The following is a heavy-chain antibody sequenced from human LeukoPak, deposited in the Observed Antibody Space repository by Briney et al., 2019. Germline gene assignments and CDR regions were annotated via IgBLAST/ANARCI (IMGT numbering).Heavy chain of an antibody. CDR2: IYYSGST. J-gene: IGHJ4*02. Sequence: SETLSLTCTVSGGSISSSSYYWGWIRRPPGKGLEWIGSIYYSGSTYYNPSLKSRVTISVDTSKNQFSLKLSSVTAADTAVYYCARLSIPRNPGDFDYWGQGTLVTVSS. V-gene: IGHV4-39*01. CDR1: GGSISSSSYY. CDR3: ARLSIPRNPGDFDY. D-gene: IGHD1-14*01.